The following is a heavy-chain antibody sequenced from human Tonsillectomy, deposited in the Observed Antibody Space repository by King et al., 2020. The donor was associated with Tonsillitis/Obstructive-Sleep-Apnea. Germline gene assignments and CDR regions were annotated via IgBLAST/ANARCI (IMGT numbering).Heavy chain of an antibody. CDR3: ARKGGTTVTYWYFDL. CDR2: ISSSSSYT. D-gene: IGHD4-17*01. CDR1: GFPFSDYY. Sequence: VQLVESGGGLVKPGGALRLSCSASGFPFSDYYMSLIRPAPGKGLGGGSFISSSSSYTNYAESLKGRFTISRDNAKNSLYLQMNSLRAEDTAVYYCARKGGTTVTYWYFDLWGRGTLVTVSS. V-gene: IGHV3-11*05. J-gene: IGHJ2*01.